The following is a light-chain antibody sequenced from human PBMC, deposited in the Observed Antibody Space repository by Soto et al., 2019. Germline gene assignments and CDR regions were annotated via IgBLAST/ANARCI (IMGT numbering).Light chain of an antibody. V-gene: IGKV1-39*01. CDR3: QQSFSTPRT. CDR1: QSINSY. J-gene: IGKJ1*01. Sequence: DIQMTQSPSSQSASEGDRVTITCRASQSINSYLNWYQQKPGKAPKLLIYAASSLQSGVPSRFSGSGSETDFTLTISSLQPDDFATYYCQQSFSTPRTFGQGTRVEI. CDR2: AAS.